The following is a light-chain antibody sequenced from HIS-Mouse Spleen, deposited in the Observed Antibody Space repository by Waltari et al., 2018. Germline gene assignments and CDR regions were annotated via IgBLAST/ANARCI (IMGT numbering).Light chain of an antibody. V-gene: IGKV4-1*01. Sequence: DIVMTQSPDSLAVSLGERATINCKSSQSVLYSSNNKNYLAWYQQKPGQPPKLLIYWAATRESGVPDRCSGSGSGTDFTLTISSLQAEDVAVYYCQQYYSTLLTFGPGTKVDIK. CDR1: QSVLYSSNNKNY. CDR2: WAA. CDR3: QQYYSTLLT. J-gene: IGKJ3*01.